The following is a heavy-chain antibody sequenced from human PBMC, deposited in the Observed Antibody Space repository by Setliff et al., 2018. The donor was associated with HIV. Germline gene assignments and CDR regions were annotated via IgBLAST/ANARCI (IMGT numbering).Heavy chain of an antibody. CDR2: ISIGSGGAI. J-gene: IGHJ4*02. CDR1: GFTFSNYA. CDR3: VRWGLPYGIDA. V-gene: IGHV3-21*01. D-gene: IGHD3-16*01. Sequence: PGGSLRLSCAASGFTFSNYAMSWVRQAPGEGLEWVSSISIGSGGAIDYADSVQGRFTISRDNSKNSLYLQMNSLRVEDTAVYYCVRWGLPYGIDAWGQGMLVTVSS.